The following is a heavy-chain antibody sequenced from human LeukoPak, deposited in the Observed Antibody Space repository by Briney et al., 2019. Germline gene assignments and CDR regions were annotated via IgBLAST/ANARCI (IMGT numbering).Heavy chain of an antibody. J-gene: IGHJ4*02. CDR3: ARHRNLYF. V-gene: IGHV3-7*01. Sequence: GGSLRLSCAASGFTFSSYSMNWVRQAPGKGLEWVANIKQDGSERYYVDSVKGRFTISRDNAKNSLYLQMNSLRAEDTAIYYCARHRNLYFWGQGTLVTVSS. CDR2: IKQDGSER. CDR1: GFTFSSYS.